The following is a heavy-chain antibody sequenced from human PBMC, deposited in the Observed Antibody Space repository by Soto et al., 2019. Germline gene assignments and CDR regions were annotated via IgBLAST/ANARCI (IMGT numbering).Heavy chain of an antibody. CDR3: AHVSSTVIPGLPKYYFDY. Sequence: QITLKESGPTLVKPTQTLTLTCTFSGFSLSTSGVGVGWIRQPPGKALEWLALIYWDDDKRYSPSLKSRLTITKDSSKYQVVLTTTNMDPVDTATYYCAHVSSTVIPGLPKYYFDYWGQGTLVTVSS. D-gene: IGHD4-17*01. CDR2: IYWDDDK. J-gene: IGHJ4*02. V-gene: IGHV2-5*02. CDR1: GFSLSTSGVG.